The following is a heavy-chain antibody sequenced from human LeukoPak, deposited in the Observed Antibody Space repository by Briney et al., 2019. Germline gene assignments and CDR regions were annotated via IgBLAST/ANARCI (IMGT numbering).Heavy chain of an antibody. D-gene: IGHD6-13*01. CDR2: INPSGGST. CDR1: GYTFTSYY. J-gene: IGHJ4*02. CDR3: ARDKQQLDYFDY. V-gene: IGHV1-46*01. Sequence: ASVTVSCKASGYTFTSYYMHWVRQAPGQGLEWMGLINPSGGSTSYAQKFQGRVTMTRDTSTSTVYMELSSLRSEDTAVYYCARDKQQLDYFDYWGQGTLVTVSS.